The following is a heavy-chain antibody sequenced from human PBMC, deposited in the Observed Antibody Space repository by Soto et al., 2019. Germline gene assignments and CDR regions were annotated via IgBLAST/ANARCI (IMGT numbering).Heavy chain of an antibody. CDR2: IGPESGAT. D-gene: IGHD1-26*01. CDR1: GYTFTGHY. J-gene: IGHJ4*02. V-gene: IGHV1-2*02. Sequence: ASVKVSCKASGYTFTGHYIHGVRQAPEQGPEWMGEIGPESGATRYAQKFQGRVTMTRDTSITTVYMELKNLSPDDTAVYYCGRGRSGQRVVFYWGQGTPVTVSS. CDR3: GRGRSGQRVVFY.